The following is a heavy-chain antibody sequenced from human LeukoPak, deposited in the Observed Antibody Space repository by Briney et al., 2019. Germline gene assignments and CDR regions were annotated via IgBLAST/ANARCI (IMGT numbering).Heavy chain of an antibody. Sequence: GGSLRLSCAPSGFTFSNYLMYWVRQAPGKGLVWVSRINTVGSITDYADSVKGRFTISRDTATNTLYLQMNSLRAEETAVYYCARDLEGYRSGNGAWGEGTLVTVSS. CDR2: INTVGSIT. J-gene: IGHJ5*02. CDR3: ARDLEGYRSGNGA. CDR1: GFTFSNYL. V-gene: IGHV3-74*01. D-gene: IGHD5-12*01.